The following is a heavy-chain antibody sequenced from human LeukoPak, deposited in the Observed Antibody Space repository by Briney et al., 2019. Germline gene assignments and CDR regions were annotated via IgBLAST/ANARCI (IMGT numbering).Heavy chain of an antibody. J-gene: IGHJ3*02. CDR2: INPSGGST. Sequence: ASVKVSCKASGYTFTSYYMHRVRQAPGQGLEWMGIINPSGGSTNYAQKFQGRVTMTRDTSTRTVYMELSSLRSEDTAVYYCARVSYDTSGSQGFDIWGQGTMVTVSS. D-gene: IGHD3-22*01. CDR1: GYTFTSYY. V-gene: IGHV1-46*01. CDR3: ARVSYDTSGSQGFDI.